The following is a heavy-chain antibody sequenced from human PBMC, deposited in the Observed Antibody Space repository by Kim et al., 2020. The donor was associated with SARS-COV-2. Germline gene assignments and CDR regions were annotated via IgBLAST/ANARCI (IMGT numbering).Heavy chain of an antibody. Sequence: ASVKVSCKASGYTFTSYDINWVRQATGQGLEWMGWMNPNSGNTGYAQKFQGRVTMTRNTSISTAYMELSSLRSEDTAVYYCAVDSSSWYPWYYYYYGMDVWGQGTTVTVSS. D-gene: IGHD6-13*01. CDR2: MNPNSGNT. CDR1: GYTFTSYD. J-gene: IGHJ6*02. V-gene: IGHV1-8*01. CDR3: AVDSSSWYPWYYYYYGMDV.